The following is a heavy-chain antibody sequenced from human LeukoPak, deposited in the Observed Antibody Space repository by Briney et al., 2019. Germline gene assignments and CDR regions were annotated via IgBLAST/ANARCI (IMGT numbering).Heavy chain of an antibody. V-gene: IGHV1-18*01. Sequence: GASVKVSCKASGYTFTSYGISWVRQAPGQGLEWMGWISAYNGNTNYAQKLQGRVTMTTDTSTSTAYMELRSLRSDDTAVYYCARVNPLLLWFVELFSGWGQGTLVTVSS. D-gene: IGHD3-10*01. CDR1: GYTFTSYG. J-gene: IGHJ4*02. CDR2: ISAYNGNT. CDR3: ARVNPLLLWFVELFSG.